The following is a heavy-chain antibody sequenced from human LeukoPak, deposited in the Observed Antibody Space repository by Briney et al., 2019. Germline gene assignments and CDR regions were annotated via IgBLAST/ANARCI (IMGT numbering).Heavy chain of an antibody. D-gene: IGHD2-2*01. CDR2: ISGGGGIT. V-gene: IGHV3-23*01. Sequence: GGSLRLSCAASGFTFDSYAMTWVRQAPGKGLEWVSSISGGGGITNYADSVKGRFTISRDNSKYTLFLQMNSLRAEDSAVYYCAKYGVDCSSTSCYPLYYMDVWGKGTTVTVSS. CDR1: GFTFDSYA. CDR3: AKYGVDCSSTSCYPLYYMDV. J-gene: IGHJ6*03.